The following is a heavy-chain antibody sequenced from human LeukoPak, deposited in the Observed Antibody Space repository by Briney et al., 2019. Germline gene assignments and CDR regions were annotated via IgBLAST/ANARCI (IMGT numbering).Heavy chain of an antibody. CDR3: ARRAGAYSHPYDY. J-gene: IGHJ4*02. Sequence: GGSLRLSCAASGFTFSSYGMSWVRQAPGKGLEWVSFIYSDNTHYSDSVEGRFTISRDNSKNTLYLQMNSLRAEDTAVYYCARRAGAYSHPYDYWGQGTLVTVSS. D-gene: IGHD4/OR15-4a*01. V-gene: IGHV3-53*01. CDR2: IYSDNT. CDR1: GFTFSSYG.